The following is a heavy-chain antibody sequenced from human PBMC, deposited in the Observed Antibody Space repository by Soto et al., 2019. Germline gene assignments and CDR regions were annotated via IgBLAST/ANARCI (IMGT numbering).Heavy chain of an antibody. J-gene: IGHJ3*02. CDR1: GGSISSYY. CDR3: AREGVGIYAFDI. Sequence: QVQLQESGPGLVKPSETLSLTCTVTGGSISSYYWSWIRQPPGKGLEWIGYIYYSGSTNYNPSLKSRLTLSVDTSKNRFSVKLSSVTAADTAVYYCAREGVGIYAFDIWGQGTMVTVAS. V-gene: IGHV4-59*01. CDR2: IYYSGST. D-gene: IGHD2-21*01.